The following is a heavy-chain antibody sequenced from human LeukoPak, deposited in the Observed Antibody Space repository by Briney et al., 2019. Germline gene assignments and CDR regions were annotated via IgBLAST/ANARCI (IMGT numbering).Heavy chain of an antibody. CDR2: INRDGSGT. CDR1: GFTFSSYW. J-gene: IGHJ6*02. Sequence: GGSLRLSCAASGFTFSSYWMHWVRQPSGKGLVWVSRINRDGSGTSYVDSVEGRFTISRDNAKNTLYLQMNSLRAEDTAVYYCARNSNYGIDVWGQGTPVTVSS. V-gene: IGHV3-74*01. CDR3: ARNSNYGIDV.